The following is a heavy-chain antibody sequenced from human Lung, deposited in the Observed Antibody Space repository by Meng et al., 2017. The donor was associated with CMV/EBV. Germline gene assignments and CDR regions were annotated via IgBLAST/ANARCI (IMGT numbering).Heavy chain of an antibody. D-gene: IGHD3-3*01. CDR1: GYTFTSYG. J-gene: IGHJ5*02. CDR2: ISAYNGNT. CDR3: ARGIVYDFWSGTQGWFDP. V-gene: IGHV1-18*01. Sequence: ASVXVSXKASGYTFTSYGISWVRQAPGQGLEWMGWISAYNGNTNYAQKLQGRVTMTTDTSTSTAYMELRSLRSDDTAVYYCARGIVYDFWSGTQGWFDPWGQGTLVTVSS.